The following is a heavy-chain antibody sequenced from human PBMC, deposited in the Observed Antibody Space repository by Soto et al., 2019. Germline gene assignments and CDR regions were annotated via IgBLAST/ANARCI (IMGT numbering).Heavy chain of an antibody. CDR3: ARINGRPEYYYGMDV. Sequence: QVTLKESGPVLVKPTETLTLTCTVSGFSLSNARMGVSWIRQPPGKALEWLAHIFSNDEKSYSTSLKSRLTLSKDTSKSQVVLTMTIMDPVDTATYYCARINGRPEYYYGMDVWGKGTTVTVAS. CDR2: IFSNDEK. V-gene: IGHV2-26*01. CDR1: GFSLSNARMG. J-gene: IGHJ6*04.